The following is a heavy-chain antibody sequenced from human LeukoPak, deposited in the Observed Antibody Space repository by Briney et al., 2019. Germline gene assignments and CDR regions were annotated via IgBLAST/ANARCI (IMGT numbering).Heavy chain of an antibody. Sequence: SETLSLTCAVYGGSFSGYYWSWIRQPPGKGLEGIGEINHSGSTNYNPSLKSRVTISVDTSKNHFSLKLSSVTAADTAMYYCARGQGDCSGGSCYSDWFDPWGQGTLVTVSS. V-gene: IGHV4-34*01. J-gene: IGHJ5*02. D-gene: IGHD2-15*01. CDR2: INHSGST. CDR1: GGSFSGYY. CDR3: ARGQGDCSGGSCYSDWFDP.